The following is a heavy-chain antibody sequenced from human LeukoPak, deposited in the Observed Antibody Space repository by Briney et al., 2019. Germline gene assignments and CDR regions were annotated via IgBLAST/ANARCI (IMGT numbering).Heavy chain of an antibody. CDR2: IKQDGSEK. J-gene: IGHJ3*02. CDR3: ARDGTYNDSSGYDDAFDI. V-gene: IGHV3-7*01. CDR1: GFTFSSYW. Sequence: PGGSLRLSCAASGFTFSSYWVSWVRQAPGKGLEWVANIKQDGSEKYYVDSVKGRFTISRDNAKNSLYLQMNSLRAEDTAVYYCARDGTYNDSSGYDDAFDIWGQGTMVTVSS. D-gene: IGHD3-22*01.